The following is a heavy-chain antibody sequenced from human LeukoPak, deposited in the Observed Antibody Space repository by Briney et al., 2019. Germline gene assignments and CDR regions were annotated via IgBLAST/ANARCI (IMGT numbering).Heavy chain of an antibody. CDR1: GFTFSSYS. CDR2: ISSSSSYI. J-gene: IGHJ6*02. V-gene: IGHV3-21*01. D-gene: IGHD2-2*01. Sequence: PGRSLRLSCAASGFTFSSYSMNWVRPAPGRGLEWVSSISSSSSYIYYADSVKGRFTISRDNAKNSLYLQMNSLRAEDTAVYYCARLGILGYCSSTSCYARFYYYGMDVWGQGTTVTVSS. CDR3: ARLGILGYCSSTSCYARFYYYGMDV.